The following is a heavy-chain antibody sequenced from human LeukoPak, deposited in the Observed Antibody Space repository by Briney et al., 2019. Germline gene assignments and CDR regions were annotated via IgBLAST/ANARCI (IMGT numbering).Heavy chain of an antibody. V-gene: IGHV4-34*01. Sequence: SSETLSLTCAVYGGSFSDYYWTWIRQPPGKGLEWIGEINHSGSTNYNPSLKSRVTISVDTSKNQFSLKLSSVTAADTAVYYCARGRYGTISRGWFDPWGQGTLVTVSS. CDR3: ARGRYGTISRGWFDP. CDR2: INHSGST. CDR1: GGSFSDYY. J-gene: IGHJ5*02. D-gene: IGHD1-14*01.